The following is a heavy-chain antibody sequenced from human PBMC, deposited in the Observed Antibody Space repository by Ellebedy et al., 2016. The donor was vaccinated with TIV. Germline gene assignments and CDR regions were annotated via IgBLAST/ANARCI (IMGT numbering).Heavy chain of an antibody. CDR1: GFTFSSYS. J-gene: IGHJ5*02. CDR2: ISYDGSNK. CDR3: ARDCPAGCGLWFGYQNWFDP. D-gene: IGHD3-10*01. V-gene: IGHV3-30*03. Sequence: GGSLRLXXAASGFTFSSYSMNWVRQAPGKGLEWVAVISYDGSNKYYADSVKGRFTISRDNSKNTLYLQMNSLRSDDTAVYYCARDCPAGCGLWFGYQNWFDPWGQGTLVTVSS.